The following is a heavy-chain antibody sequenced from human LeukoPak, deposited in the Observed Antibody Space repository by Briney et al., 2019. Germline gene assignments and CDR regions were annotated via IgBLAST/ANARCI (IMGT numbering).Heavy chain of an antibody. CDR1: GGSISSYY. V-gene: IGHV4-59*12. CDR3: ARDYYYDDSSGYSA. Sequence: SETLSLTCTVSGGSISSYYWSWIRQPPGKGLEWIGYIYYSGSTNYNPSLKSRVTISVDTSKNQFSLKLSSVTAADTAVYYCARDYYYDDSSGYSAWGHGTLVTVSS. D-gene: IGHD3-22*01. CDR2: IYYSGST. J-gene: IGHJ4*01.